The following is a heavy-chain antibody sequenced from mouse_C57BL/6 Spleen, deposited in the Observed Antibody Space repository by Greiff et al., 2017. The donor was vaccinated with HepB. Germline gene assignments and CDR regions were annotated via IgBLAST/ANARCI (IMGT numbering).Heavy chain of an antibody. J-gene: IGHJ3*01. CDR1: GYTFTDYE. D-gene: IGHD1-1*01. Sequence: VKLQESGAELVRPGASVTLSCKASGYTFTDYEMHWVKQTPVHGLEWIGAIDPETGGTAYNQKFKGKAILTADKSSSTAYMELRSLTSEDSAVYYCTPLLRAWFAYWGQGTLVTVSA. CDR2: IDPETGGT. V-gene: IGHV1-15*01. CDR3: TPLLRAWFAY.